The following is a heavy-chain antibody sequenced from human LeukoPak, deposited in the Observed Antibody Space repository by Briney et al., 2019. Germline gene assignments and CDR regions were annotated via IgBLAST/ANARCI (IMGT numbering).Heavy chain of an antibody. CDR3: ARVMVVTTPAYYYYMDV. D-gene: IGHD4/OR15-4a*01. J-gene: IGHJ6*03. CDR1: GGSISSGSYY. Sequence: SETLSLTCTVSGGSISSGSYYWSWIRQPAGKGLEWIVRIYTSGSTNYNPSLKSRVTISVDTSKNQFSLKLSSVTAADTAVYYCARVMVVTTPAYYYYMDVWGKGTTVTVPS. CDR2: IYTSGST. V-gene: IGHV4-61*02.